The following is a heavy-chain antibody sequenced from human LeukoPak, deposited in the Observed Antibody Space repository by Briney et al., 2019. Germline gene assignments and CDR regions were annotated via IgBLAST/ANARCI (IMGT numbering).Heavy chain of an antibody. Sequence: PSETLSLTCSVSGGSVSSFFWSWIRQPAGRELEWLGRMFANGNANCNPSLKSRISMSVDTSKSQFSLTLTSVTAADTAIYYCARDIVAASSDGFDVWGQGTTVIVSS. J-gene: IGHJ3*01. D-gene: IGHD2-21*01. CDR1: GGSVSSFF. CDR2: MFANGNA. V-gene: IGHV4-4*07. CDR3: ARDIVAASSDGFDV.